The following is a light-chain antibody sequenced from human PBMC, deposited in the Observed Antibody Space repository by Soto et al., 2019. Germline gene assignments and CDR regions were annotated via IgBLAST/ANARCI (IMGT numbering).Light chain of an antibody. J-gene: IGKJ1*01. Sequence: DIQMTQSPSTLSASVGDRVTITCRASQSISSWLAWYQQKPGKAPKLLIYKASSLESGVPIMFSGSGSGTEFTISISSVQPDDFATYYYQLSKAFGQGTKLDIK. CDR1: QSISSW. CDR3: QLSKA. V-gene: IGKV1-5*03. CDR2: KAS.